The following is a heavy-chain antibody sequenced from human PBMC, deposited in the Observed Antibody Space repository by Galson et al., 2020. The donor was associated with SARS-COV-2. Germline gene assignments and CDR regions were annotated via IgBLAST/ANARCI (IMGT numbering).Heavy chain of an antibody. CDR3: AREAMTLTSDAFDI. V-gene: IGHV3-30*01. CDR2: ISYDGSNK. CDR1: GFTFSSYA. D-gene: IGHD2-2*01. Sequence: GGSLRLSCAASGFTFSSYAMHWVRQAPGKGLEWVAVISYDGSNKYYADSVKGRFTISRDNSKNTLYLQMNSLRAEDTAVYYCAREAMTLTSDAFDIWGQGTMVTVSS. J-gene: IGHJ3*02.